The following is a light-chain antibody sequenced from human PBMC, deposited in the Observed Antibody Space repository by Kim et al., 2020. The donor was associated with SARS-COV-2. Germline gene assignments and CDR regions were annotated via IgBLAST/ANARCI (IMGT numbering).Light chain of an antibody. V-gene: IGLV1-44*01. CDR3: AAWDDSLNCPV. CDR1: SSNNGSNT. J-gene: IGLJ1*01. CDR2: SNN. Sequence: QSVLTQPPSASGTPGQRVTISCSGSSSNNGSNTVTWYQQLPGTAPKLLIFSNNQRPSGVPDRFSGSKSGTSASLAISGLQSEDEADYYCAAWDDSLNCPVFGTGTKVTVL.